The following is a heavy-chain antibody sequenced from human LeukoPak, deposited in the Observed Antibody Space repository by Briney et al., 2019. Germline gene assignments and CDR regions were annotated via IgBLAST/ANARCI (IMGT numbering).Heavy chain of an antibody. V-gene: IGHV3-7*01. D-gene: IGHD4-23*01. Sequence: GGSLRLSCAASGFRFSSYAMSWVRQAPGKGLEWVANIKQDGSEKYYVDSVKGRFTISRDNAKNSLYLQMNSLRAEDTAVYYCARESTVAFDYWGQGTLVTVSS. CDR3: ARESTVAFDY. J-gene: IGHJ4*02. CDR2: IKQDGSEK. CDR1: GFRFSSYA.